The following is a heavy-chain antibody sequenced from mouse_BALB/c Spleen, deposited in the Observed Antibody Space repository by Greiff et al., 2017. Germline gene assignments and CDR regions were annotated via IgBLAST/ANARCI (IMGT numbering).Heavy chain of an antibody. Sequence: EVMLVESGGGLVKPGGSLKLSCAASGFTFSDYYMYWVRQTPEKRLEWVATISDGGSYTYYPDSVKGRFTISRDNAKNNLYLQMSSLKSEDTAMYYCARGYDYGYAMDYWGQGTSVTVSS. CDR3: ARGYDYGYAMDY. D-gene: IGHD2-4*01. J-gene: IGHJ4*01. CDR2: ISDGGSYT. CDR1: GFTFSDYY. V-gene: IGHV5-4*02.